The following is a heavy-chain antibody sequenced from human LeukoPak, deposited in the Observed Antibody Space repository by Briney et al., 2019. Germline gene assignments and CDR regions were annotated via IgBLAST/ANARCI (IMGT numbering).Heavy chain of an antibody. V-gene: IGHV3-49*03. Sequence: GGSLRLSCTASGFTFGDYAMSWFRQAPGKGLEWVGFIRSKAYGGTTEYAASVKGRFTISRDDSKSIAYLQMNSLKTEDTAVYYCTRDSRTMVNGYWGQGTLVTVSS. CDR1: GFTFGDYA. CDR2: IRSKAYGGTT. D-gene: IGHD5-18*01. J-gene: IGHJ4*02. CDR3: TRDSRTMVNGY.